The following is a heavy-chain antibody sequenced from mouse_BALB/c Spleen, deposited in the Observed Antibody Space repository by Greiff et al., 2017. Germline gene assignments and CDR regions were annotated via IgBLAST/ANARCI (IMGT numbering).Heavy chain of an antibody. CDR2: ISYSGST. CDR1: GYSITSDYA. Sequence: EVQLQQSGPGLVKPSQSLSLTCTVTGYSITSDYAWNWIRQFPGNKLEWMGYISYSGSTSYNPSLKSRISITRDTSKNQFFLQLNSVTTEDTATYYCASRRQLGLRAWFAYWGQGTLVTVSA. V-gene: IGHV3-2*02. D-gene: IGHD3-2*01. J-gene: IGHJ3*01. CDR3: ASRRQLGLRAWFAY.